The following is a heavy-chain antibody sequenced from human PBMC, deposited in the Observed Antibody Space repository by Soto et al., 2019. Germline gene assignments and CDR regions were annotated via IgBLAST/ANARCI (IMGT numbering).Heavy chain of an antibody. CDR2: IDPSDSYT. CDR1: GYSFTSYW. D-gene: IGHD3-10*01. V-gene: IGHV5-10-1*01. CDR3: ARKLLWFGESQEYYYYRMDV. J-gene: IGHJ6*02. Sequence: PGESLKISCKGSGYSFTSYWISWVRQMPGKGLEWMGRIDPSDSYTNYSPSFQGHVTISADKSISTAYLQWSSLKASDTAMYYCARKLLWFGESQEYYYYRMDVWGQGTTVTVSS.